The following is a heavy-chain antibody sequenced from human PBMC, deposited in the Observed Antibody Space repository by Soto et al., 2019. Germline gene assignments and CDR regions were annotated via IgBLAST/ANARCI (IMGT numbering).Heavy chain of an antibody. V-gene: IGHV3-30*18. CDR1: GFTFSSYG. CDR2: ISYDGSNK. Sequence: QVQLVESGGGVVQPGRSLRLSCAASGFTFSSYGMHWVRQAPGKGLEWVAVISYDGSNKYYADSVKGRFTISRDNSKNTLYLQMNSLRAEDTAVYYCAKVVSGSYGSQDAFDIWGQGTMVTVSS. CDR3: AKVVSGSYGSQDAFDI. D-gene: IGHD1-26*01. J-gene: IGHJ3*02.